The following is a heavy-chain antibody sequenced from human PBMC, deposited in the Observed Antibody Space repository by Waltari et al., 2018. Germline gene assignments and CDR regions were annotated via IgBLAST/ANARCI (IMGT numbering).Heavy chain of an antibody. CDR2: SRNKGNSDSA. V-gene: IGHV3-72*01. CDR1: GFPLRDSE. Sequence: EVQWVESGGGWVQPGGSLRLSCSAAGFPLRDSEMDWVRQAPGKGLEWVGRSRNKGNSDSAEYAASVKDRFTISRDESKSSVYLYMSSLKSEDTAVYYCARDYWGSYEYWGQGSHVTVSS. D-gene: IGHD1-26*01. CDR3: ARDYWGSYEY. J-gene: IGHJ4*02.